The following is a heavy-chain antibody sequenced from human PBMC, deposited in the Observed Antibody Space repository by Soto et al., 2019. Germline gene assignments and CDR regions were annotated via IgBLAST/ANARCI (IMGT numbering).Heavy chain of an antibody. V-gene: IGHV6-1*01. J-gene: IGHJ6*02. CDR3: ARGNSRELLIYYYYGMDV. Sequence: PSQTLSLTCAISGDSVSINIAAWNWIRHSPSRVLEWLGRTYYRSKWYNDYAVSVKSRITIDPDTSKNQFSLQLNSVTPEDTAVYYCARGNSRELLIYYYYGMDVWGQGTTVTVSS. D-gene: IGHD1-7*01. CDR1: GDSVSINIAA. CDR2: TYYRSKWYN.